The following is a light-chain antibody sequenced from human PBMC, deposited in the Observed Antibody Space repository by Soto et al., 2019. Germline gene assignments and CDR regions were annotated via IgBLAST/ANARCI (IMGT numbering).Light chain of an antibody. Sequence: QSVLTQPPSASGTPGQRVTISCYGTSSNIGRNYVYWYQQLPGTAPKLVIHRNNQRPSGVPDLFSGSKSGTAASLAISGLLSEDEADYYCSVWDGSLSGWVFGGGTKLTVL. CDR2: RNN. CDR3: SVWDGSLSGWV. J-gene: IGLJ3*02. CDR1: SSNIGRNY. V-gene: IGLV1-47*01.